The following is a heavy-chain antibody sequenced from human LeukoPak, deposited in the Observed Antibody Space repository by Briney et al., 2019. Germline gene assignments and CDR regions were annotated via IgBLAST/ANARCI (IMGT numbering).Heavy chain of an antibody. CDR1: GASISSYY. V-gene: IGHV4-4*07. J-gene: IGHJ4*02. D-gene: IGHD3-22*01. Sequence: SETLSLTCTVSGASISSYYWSWIRQPPGKGLGWIGRIYTSGSTNYNPSLKSRVTMSVDTSKNQFSLKLSSVTAADTAVYYCARDGYYYDSSEYFDYWGQGTLVTVSS. CDR3: ARDGYYYDSSEYFDY. CDR2: IYTSGST.